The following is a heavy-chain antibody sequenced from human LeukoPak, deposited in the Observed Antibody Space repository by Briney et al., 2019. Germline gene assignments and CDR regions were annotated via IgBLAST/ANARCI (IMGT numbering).Heavy chain of an antibody. J-gene: IGHJ4*02. D-gene: IGHD3-10*01. CDR2: INHSGST. CDR3: ARLRARVLYNYYGSYGLDY. CDR1: GGSFSGYY. Sequence: SETLSLTCAVYGGSFSGYYWSWIRQPPGKGLEWIGEINHSGSTNYNPSLKSRVTISVDTSKNQFSLKLSSVTAADTAVYYCARLRARVLYNYYGSYGLDYWGQGTLVTVSS. V-gene: IGHV4-34*01.